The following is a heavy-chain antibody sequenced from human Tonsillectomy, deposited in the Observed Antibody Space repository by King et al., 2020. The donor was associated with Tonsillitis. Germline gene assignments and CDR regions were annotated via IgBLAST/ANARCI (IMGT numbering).Heavy chain of an antibody. CDR2: LIGSGGST. J-gene: IGHJ4*02. CDR1: GFTFSSYA. CDR3: AKAVDVVPAAMNDYLDY. D-gene: IGHD2-2*01. Sequence: VQLVESGGGLVRPGGSLRLSCAASGFTFSSYAMSWVRQAPGKGLEWVSGLIGSGGSTFYADSVKGRFTISRDNSQNMLVLQMNSLRAGDAAVYYCAKAVDVVPAAMNDYLDYWGQGTLVTVSS. V-gene: IGHV3-23*04.